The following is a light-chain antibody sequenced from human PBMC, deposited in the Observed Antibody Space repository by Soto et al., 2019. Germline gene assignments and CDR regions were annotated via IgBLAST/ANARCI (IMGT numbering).Light chain of an antibody. CDR2: GAS. J-gene: IGKJ1*01. CDR1: QSVSSS. V-gene: IGKV3-15*01. Sequence: DIVSTQSPGTMSLSPGERATLSCRDSQSVSSSRLAWYRQKHGQAPRVLLYGASTRATGIPARFSGSGSGTEGTLTISSLQYEDGAVYYCQQYNNWPWTFGQGTKVDIK. CDR3: QQYNNWPWT.